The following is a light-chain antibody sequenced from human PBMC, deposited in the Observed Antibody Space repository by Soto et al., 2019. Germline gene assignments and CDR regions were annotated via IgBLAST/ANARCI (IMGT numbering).Light chain of an antibody. V-gene: IGKV3-11*01. CDR2: EAS. Sequence: EIVLTQSPATLSLSPGERATLSCRASQSVSSYLAWYQQKPGQAPRLLIYEASNRATGIPARFSGSGSGTDFTLTINNLEPEDFAVYYCQVRTNWSIAFGRGTRMEIK. J-gene: IGKJ5*01. CDR1: QSVSSY. CDR3: QVRTNWSIA.